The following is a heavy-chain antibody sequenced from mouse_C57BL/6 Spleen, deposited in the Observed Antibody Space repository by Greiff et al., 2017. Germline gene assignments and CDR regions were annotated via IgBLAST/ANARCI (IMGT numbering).Heavy chain of an antibody. CDR3: ARANWDGWFAD. V-gene: IGHV3-6*01. D-gene: IGHD4-1*01. Sequence: VQLQQSGPGLVKPSQSLSLTCSVTGYSITSGYYWNWIRQFPGNKLEWMGYISYDGSNNYNPSLKNRISITRDTSKNQFFLKLNSVTTEDTATYYCARANWDGWFADWGQGTLVTVSA. CDR1: GYSITSGYY. CDR2: ISYDGSN. J-gene: IGHJ3*01.